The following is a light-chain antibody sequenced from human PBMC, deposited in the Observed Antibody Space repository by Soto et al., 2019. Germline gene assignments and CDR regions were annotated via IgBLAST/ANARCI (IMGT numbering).Light chain of an antibody. CDR1: SSDVGGYNY. J-gene: IGLJ3*02. CDR2: EVS. CDR3: SSYTSSSALGV. Sequence: QSALTQPASVSGSPGQSITISCTGTSSDVGGYNYVSWYQQHPGKAPKLMIYEVSNRPSGVSNRFSGSKSGNTAFLTISGLQPEDEADYYCSSYTSSSALGVFGGGTKLTVL. V-gene: IGLV2-14*01.